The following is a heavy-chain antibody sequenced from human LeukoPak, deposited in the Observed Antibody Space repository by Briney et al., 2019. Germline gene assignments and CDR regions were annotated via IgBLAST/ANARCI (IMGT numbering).Heavy chain of an antibody. Sequence: PGGSLRLSCAASGSTFSSYAMHWVRQAPGKGLEWVAVISYDGSNKYYADSVKGRFTISRDNSKNTLYLQMNSLRAEDTAVYYCASGWEFDPWGQGTLVTVSS. CDR2: ISYDGSNK. D-gene: IGHD6-19*01. CDR1: GSTFSSYA. CDR3: ASGWEFDP. V-gene: IGHV3-30*04. J-gene: IGHJ5*02.